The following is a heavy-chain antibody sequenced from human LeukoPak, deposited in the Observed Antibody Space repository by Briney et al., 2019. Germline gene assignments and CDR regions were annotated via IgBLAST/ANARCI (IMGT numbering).Heavy chain of an antibody. Sequence: GGSLRLSCSTSGFIFSNHFMHWVRQAPGKGLEYVSSIGPNGASTLYADSVKDRFTISRDNSRNALYVQLTSLRLEDAALYYCVKDLTGTWSFDYWGQGTLVTVSS. J-gene: IGHJ4*02. D-gene: IGHD1-14*01. CDR1: GFIFSNHF. CDR3: VKDLTGTWSFDY. CDR2: IGPNGAST. V-gene: IGHV3-64*05.